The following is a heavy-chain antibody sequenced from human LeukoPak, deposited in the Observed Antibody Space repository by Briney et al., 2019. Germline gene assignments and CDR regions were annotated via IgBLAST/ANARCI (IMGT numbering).Heavy chain of an antibody. Sequence: ASVKVSCKASAYTFTSYDVNWMRQAPGQGLEWMGWINPNSGGTNDAQKFQGRVTMTTDTSISTAYMELSRLRSDDTALYYCARGGWSGYSYGSEPEKYFDYWGQGTLVTVSS. CDR2: INPNSGGT. CDR3: ARGGWSGYSYGSEPEKYFDY. J-gene: IGHJ4*02. CDR1: AYTFTSYD. V-gene: IGHV1-2*02. D-gene: IGHD5-18*01.